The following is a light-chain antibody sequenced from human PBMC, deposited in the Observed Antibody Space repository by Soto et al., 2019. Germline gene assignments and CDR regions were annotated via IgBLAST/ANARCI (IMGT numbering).Light chain of an antibody. CDR3: TSWTTSTTMR. CDR1: SSDIGAYNF. CDR2: DVN. Sequence: QSVLTQPASVSGSPGQSITISCTGTSSDIGAYNFVSWYQQHPGKAPKLMLYDVNIRPSGVSNRFSGSKSGNTASLTISGLQAEDEADYYCTSWTTSTTMRFGGGNKVTVL. J-gene: IGLJ2*01. V-gene: IGLV2-14*03.